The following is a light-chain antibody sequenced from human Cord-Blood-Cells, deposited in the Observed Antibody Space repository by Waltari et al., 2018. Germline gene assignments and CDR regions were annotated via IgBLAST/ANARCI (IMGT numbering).Light chain of an antibody. CDR1: SRYVAGYYY. CDR3: SSYTSSSTWV. CDR2: DVS. J-gene: IGLJ3*02. Sequence: QSLLTQPPSVSGSPGPSITIPCTATSRYVAGYYYVAWYQQHQGKAPKLMIYDVSTRPSGVSNHFYGSKSGNTASLTISGLQAEDEADYYCSSYTSSSTWVCGGGTKLTVL. V-gene: IGLV2-14*03.